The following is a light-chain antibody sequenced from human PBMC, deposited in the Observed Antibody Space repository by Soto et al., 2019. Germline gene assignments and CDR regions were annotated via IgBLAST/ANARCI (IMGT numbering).Light chain of an antibody. Sequence: QSVLTQPRSVSGSPGQSVTISCTGTSSDVGGFNSVSWYQQHPGKAPKLMIYDVNKRPSGVPDRFSGSKPGSTASLTISGLQAEDEADYYCCSYAGSYSYAFATGTKVTVL. CDR1: SSDVGGFNS. J-gene: IGLJ1*01. CDR2: DVN. CDR3: CSYAGSYSYA. V-gene: IGLV2-11*01.